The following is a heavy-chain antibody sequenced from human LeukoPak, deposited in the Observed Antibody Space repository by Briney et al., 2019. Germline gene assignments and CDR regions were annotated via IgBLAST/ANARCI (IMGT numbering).Heavy chain of an antibody. Sequence: PGGSLRLSCAGSGITFSYYGMHWVRQAPGKGLDWVAVISYDGSNKYYADSVKGRFTISRDNSKNTLDLQMNSLRAEDTAVYHCARGSYFGIDVWGQGTTVTVSS. J-gene: IGHJ6*02. CDR3: ARGSYFGIDV. V-gene: IGHV3-30*03. CDR2: ISYDGSNK. CDR1: GITFSYYG.